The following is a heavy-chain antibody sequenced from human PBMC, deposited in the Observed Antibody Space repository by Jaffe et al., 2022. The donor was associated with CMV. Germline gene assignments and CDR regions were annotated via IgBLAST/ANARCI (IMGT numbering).Heavy chain of an antibody. V-gene: IGHV2-5*01. CDR3: AHQSPYYDFWSGYSFSFYLPDV. CDR1: GFSLRTTGVS. J-gene: IGHJ6*01. CDR2: IYWNDEK. Sequence: QITLKESGPTLVKPTQTLTLTCSFSGFSLRTTGVSVGWIRQPPGKALEWLALIYWNDEKRYSPSLKSRLTISKDTSKNQVVLTMTNTDPVDTATYYCAHQSPYYDFWSGYSFSFYLPDVWGQGTTVTVSS. D-gene: IGHD3-3*01.